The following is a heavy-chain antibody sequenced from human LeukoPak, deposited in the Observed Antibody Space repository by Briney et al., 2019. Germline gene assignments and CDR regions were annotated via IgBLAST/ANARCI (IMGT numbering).Heavy chain of an antibody. D-gene: IGHD3-9*01. J-gene: IGHJ4*02. V-gene: IGHV3-48*01. CDR3: VRDHDWAFDD. CDR2: ISPRSDII. CDR1: GFTLRDFS. Sequence: PGGSLRLSCTASGFTLRDFSMNWVRQAPGKGLELVSHISPRSDIISYADSVKGRFTISRDNAKNSLYLQMNSLEGEDMAVYYCVRDHDWAFDDWGQGTLVAVSS.